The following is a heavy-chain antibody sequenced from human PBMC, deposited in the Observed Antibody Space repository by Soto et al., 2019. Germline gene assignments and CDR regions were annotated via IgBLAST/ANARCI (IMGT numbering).Heavy chain of an antibody. CDR2: IFWDDDK. D-gene: IGHD3-3*01. CDR3: ARIFDFWTGYYFAX. Sequence: SGPTLGDPTQTLTLTCTFSGFSLSTSGVAVGWIRHAPRKAPEWLAFIFWDDDKRYSPSLENRLTITKDTSKKHVVLTMTNMHPVDTATYYCARIFDFWTGYYFAXWGRGTLVTVSX. CDR1: GFSLSTSGVA. V-gene: IGHV2-5*02. J-gene: IGHJ4*02.